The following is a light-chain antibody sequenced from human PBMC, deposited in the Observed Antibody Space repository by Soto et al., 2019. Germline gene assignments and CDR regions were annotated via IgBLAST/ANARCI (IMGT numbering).Light chain of an antibody. CDR3: QVWDSSSDRDVV. J-gene: IGLJ2*01. CDR1: NIGSKS. Sequence: SYELTQPPSVSVAPGKTARITCGGNNIGSKSVHWYQQKPGQAPVLVIYYDSDRPSGIPERFSGSNSGNTATLTISRAEAGDEADYYCQVWDSSSDRDVVFGGGTKLTVL. V-gene: IGLV3-21*04. CDR2: YDS.